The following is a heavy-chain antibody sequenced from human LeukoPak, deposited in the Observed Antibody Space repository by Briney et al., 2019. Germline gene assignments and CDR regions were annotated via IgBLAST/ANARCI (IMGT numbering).Heavy chain of an antibody. CDR3: ARVGRGATPGY. J-gene: IGHJ4*02. CDR1: GFTFSSYS. Sequence: GGSLRLSRAASGFTFSSYSMDWVRQAPGKGLEWVSYISSGGGSIYYGDSMKGRFTISRDNAKNSLYLQMNSLRAEDTAVYYCARVGRGATPGYWGQGTLVTVSS. V-gene: IGHV3-48*04. CDR2: ISSGGGSI. D-gene: IGHD1-26*01.